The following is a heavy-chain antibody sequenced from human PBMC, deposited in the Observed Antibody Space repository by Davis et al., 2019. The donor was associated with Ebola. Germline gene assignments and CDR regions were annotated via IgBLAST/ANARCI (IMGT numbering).Heavy chain of an antibody. V-gene: IGHV4-4*02. J-gene: IGHJ4*02. CDR2: IYHSGST. CDR1: GGSISSSNW. CDR3: ARVQKYYFDGSDYYLVNYFDY. Sequence: PSETLSLTCAVSGGSISSSNWWSWVRQPPGKGLEWIGEIYHSGSTNYNPSLKSRVTISVDKSKNQFSLKLSSVTAADTAVYYCARVQKYYFDGSDYYLVNYFDYWGQGTLVTVSS. D-gene: IGHD3-22*01.